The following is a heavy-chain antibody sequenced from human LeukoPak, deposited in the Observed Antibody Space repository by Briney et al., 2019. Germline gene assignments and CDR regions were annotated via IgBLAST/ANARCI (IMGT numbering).Heavy chain of an antibody. CDR1: GVTFSSYG. CDR3: AKAGSSPFDY. V-gene: IGHV3-30*02. CDR2: IRYDGNNK. J-gene: IGHJ4*02. D-gene: IGHD6-6*01. Sequence: GGSLRLSCAASGVTFSSYGMHWVRQAPGKGLEWVAFIRYDGNNKYYADSVKGRFTISRDNSKNTLYLQMNSLRAEDTAVYYCAKAGSSPFDYWGQGTLVTVSS.